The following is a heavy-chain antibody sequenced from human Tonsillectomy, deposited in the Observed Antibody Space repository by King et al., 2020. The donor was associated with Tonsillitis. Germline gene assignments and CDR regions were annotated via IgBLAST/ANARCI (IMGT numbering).Heavy chain of an antibody. Sequence: VQLVESGGGLVQPGGSLRLSCAASGFTFSSYWMHWVRQVPGKGLVWISRINSAGSSTSYANSVKVRFTITRDNAKNTLYLQMNGLRAEDTAVYYCATGSGHAFDIWGEGTMVTVSS. CDR2: INSAGSST. V-gene: IGHV3-74*01. CDR1: GFTFSSYW. CDR3: ATGSGHAFDI. J-gene: IGHJ3*02.